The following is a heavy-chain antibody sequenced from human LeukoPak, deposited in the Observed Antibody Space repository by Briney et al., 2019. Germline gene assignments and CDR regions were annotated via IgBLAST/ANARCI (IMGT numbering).Heavy chain of an antibody. D-gene: IGHD3-3*01. J-gene: IGHJ3*02. CDR1: GYTFTGYY. CDR2: INPNSCGT. Sequence: EASVKVSCKASGYTFTGYYIHWVRQAPGQGLEWMGWINPNSCGTNYAQKFQGRVTMTRDTYISTAYMELRRLRSDDTAVYYCARDRVWSGYYAETDAFDIWGQRTMVTVSS. V-gene: IGHV1-2*02. CDR3: ARDRVWSGYYAETDAFDI.